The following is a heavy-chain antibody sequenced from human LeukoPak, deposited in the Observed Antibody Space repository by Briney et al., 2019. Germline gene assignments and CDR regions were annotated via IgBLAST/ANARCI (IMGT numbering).Heavy chain of an antibody. CDR3: AKDKGDFQFDY. CDR2: ISRAGDYS. V-gene: IGHV3-21*01. Sequence: GGSLRLSCVASGFTFSSYSMNWVRQAPGKGLEWVSSISRAGDYSYSEDSVKGRFTISRDNSKNTLNLQMNSLRVEDTAVYYCAKDKGDFQFDYWGQGTLVTVSS. CDR1: GFTFSSYS. J-gene: IGHJ4*02. D-gene: IGHD3-3*01.